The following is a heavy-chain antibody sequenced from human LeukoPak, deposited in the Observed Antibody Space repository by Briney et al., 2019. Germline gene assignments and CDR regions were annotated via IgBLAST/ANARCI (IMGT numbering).Heavy chain of an antibody. CDR1: GYTFTSYG. D-gene: IGHD2-2*01. V-gene: IGHV1-18*01. Sequence: ASVNVSFKASGYTFTSYGISWVRQAPGQGREWMGWISAYNGNTNYAQKLQGRVTMTTDTSTSTAYMELRSLRSDDTAVYYCARCTARSTSCYGAFDYWGQGTLVTVSS. CDR3: ARCTARSTSCYGAFDY. CDR2: ISAYNGNT. J-gene: IGHJ4*02.